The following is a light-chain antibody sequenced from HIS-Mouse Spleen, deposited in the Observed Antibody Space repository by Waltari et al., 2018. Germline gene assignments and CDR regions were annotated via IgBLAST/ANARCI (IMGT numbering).Light chain of an antibody. CDR2: GAS. J-gene: IGKJ3*01. V-gene: IGKV3-20*01. Sequence: EIVLTQSPGTLSLSPGERATLSCRASQSVSSSHLAWYQQKPGQAPRLLIYGASSRATGIPDRFSGSGSGTDFTLTISRLEPEDFAVYYCQQKGTFGPGTKVDIK. CDR1: QSVSSSH. CDR3: QQKGT.